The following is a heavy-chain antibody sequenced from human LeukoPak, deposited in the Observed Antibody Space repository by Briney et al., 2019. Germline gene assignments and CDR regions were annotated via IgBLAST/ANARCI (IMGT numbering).Heavy chain of an antibody. CDR2: IRYDGSNK. Sequence: GGSLRLSCAASGFTFSSYGMHWVRQAPGKGLEWVAFIRYDGSNKYYADSVKGRFTISRDNSKNTLYLQMNSLRAEDTAVYYCAKDQHGAAAGGRLDYWGQGTLVTVSS. V-gene: IGHV3-30*02. D-gene: IGHD6-13*01. CDR3: AKDQHGAAAGGRLDY. J-gene: IGHJ4*02. CDR1: GFTFSSYG.